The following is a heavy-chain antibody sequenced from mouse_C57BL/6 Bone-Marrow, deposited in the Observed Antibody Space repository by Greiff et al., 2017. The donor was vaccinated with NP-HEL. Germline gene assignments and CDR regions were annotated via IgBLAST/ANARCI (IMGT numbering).Heavy chain of an antibody. CDR1: GYTFTSYG. Sequence: QVQLKQSGAELARPGASVKLSCKASGYTFTSYGISWVKQRTGQGLEWIGEIYPRSGNTYYNEKFKGKATLTADKSSSTAYMELRSLTSEDSAVYFCARRGYDNHFDYWGQGTTLTVSS. J-gene: IGHJ2*01. CDR2: IYPRSGNT. V-gene: IGHV1-81*01. CDR3: ARRGYDNHFDY. D-gene: IGHD2-10*02.